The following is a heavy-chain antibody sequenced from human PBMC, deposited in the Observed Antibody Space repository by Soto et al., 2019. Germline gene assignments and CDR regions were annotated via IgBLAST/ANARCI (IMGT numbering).Heavy chain of an antibody. CDR3: ARYDSSGYYWPYYYYGMDV. CDR1: GFTFSTYS. V-gene: IGHV3-21*01. Sequence: GGSLRLSCAASGFTFSTYSMNWVRQAPGKGLEWVSSISSSSSYIYYADSVKGRFTISRDNAKNSLYLQMNSLRAEDTAVYYCARYDSSGYYWPYYYYGMDVWGQGTTVTVSS. D-gene: IGHD3-22*01. J-gene: IGHJ6*02. CDR2: ISSSSSYI.